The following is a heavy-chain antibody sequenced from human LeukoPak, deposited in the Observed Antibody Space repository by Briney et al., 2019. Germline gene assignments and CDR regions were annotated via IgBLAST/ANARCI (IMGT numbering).Heavy chain of an antibody. J-gene: IGHJ3*02. V-gene: IGHV1-18*01. CDR3: ARGLRGYYDTGGYTWDAFDI. Sequence: ASVKVSCKASGYTFTSYGITWVRQAPGQGLEWMGWSSPYNGNTNYAQKFQGRVTMTTDTSTRTAYMELRSLRSDDTAVYYCARGLRGYYDTGGYTWDAFDIWGQGTMVTVSS. CDR2: SSPYNGNT. D-gene: IGHD3-22*01. CDR1: GYTFTSYG.